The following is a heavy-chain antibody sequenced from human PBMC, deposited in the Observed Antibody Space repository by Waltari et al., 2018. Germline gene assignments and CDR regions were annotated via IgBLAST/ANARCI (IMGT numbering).Heavy chain of an antibody. CDR2: INHSVST. CDR1: GGSFSGYS. J-gene: IGHJ4*02. CDR3: ASIAARPSSDY. Sequence: QVQLQQWGAGLLKPSETLSLTCAVYGGSFSGYSWSWIRQPPGKGLEWIGEINHSVSTNDNPSLKSRVTISVDTSKNQFSLKLSSVTAADTAVYYCASIAARPSSDYWGQGTLVTVSS. D-gene: IGHD6-6*01. V-gene: IGHV4-34*01.